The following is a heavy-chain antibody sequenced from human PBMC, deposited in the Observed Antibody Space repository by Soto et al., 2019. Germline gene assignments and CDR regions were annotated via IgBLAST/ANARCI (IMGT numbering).Heavy chain of an antibody. CDR3: AHRPSYGSPGSCYSGFDY. CDR1: GFSLSTSGVG. J-gene: IGHJ4*02. V-gene: IGHV2-5*02. CDR2: IYWDDDK. D-gene: IGHD2-15*01. Sequence: QITLKESGPTLVKPTQTLTLTCTFSGFSLSTSGVGVGWIRQPPGKALEWLALIYWDDDKRYSPSLKSRLTITKDTSKNQVVLTMTNMDPVDTATYYCAHRPSYGSPGSCYSGFDYWGQGTLVTVSS.